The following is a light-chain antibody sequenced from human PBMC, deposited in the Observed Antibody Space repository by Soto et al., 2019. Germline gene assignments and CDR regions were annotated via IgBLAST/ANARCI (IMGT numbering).Light chain of an antibody. CDR2: GAS. CDR3: QQRDKWPRT. CDR1: QSVGSY. Sequence: DIVLTQSPATLSLSPGERATLSCRASQSVGSYLAWFQHKPGQAPRLLIYGASNRATDIPGRFSGRGSGTDSTLTISSLESGDSAVYYCQQRDKWPRTFGQGTKLEIK. J-gene: IGKJ2*01. V-gene: IGKV3-11*01.